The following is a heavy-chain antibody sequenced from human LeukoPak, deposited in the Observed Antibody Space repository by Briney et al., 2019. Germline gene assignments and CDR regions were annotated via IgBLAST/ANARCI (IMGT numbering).Heavy chain of an antibody. CDR2: IYYSGST. D-gene: IGHD6-19*01. Sequence: SETLSLTCTVSGGSISSSSYYWGWIRQPPGKGLEWIGSIYYSGSTYYNPSLKSRVTISVDTSKNQFSPKLSSVTAADTAVYYCARGPYSSGLYYFDYWGQGTLVTVSS. J-gene: IGHJ4*02. V-gene: IGHV4-39*07. CDR3: ARGPYSSGLYYFDY. CDR1: GGSISSSSYY.